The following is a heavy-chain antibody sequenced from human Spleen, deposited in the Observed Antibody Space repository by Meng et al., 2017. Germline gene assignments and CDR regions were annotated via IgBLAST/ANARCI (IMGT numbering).Heavy chain of an antibody. Sequence: LSLTCAASGFTFSNYEMNWVRQAPGKGLEWLSYISTSGYTIYYADSVKGRFTISRDNVKNSLYLQMNSLRAEDMAVYYCAREGGGGAGTGPVFDIWGQGTMVTVSS. D-gene: IGHD3-16*01. CDR3: AREGGGGAGTGPVFDI. CDR1: GFTFSNYE. J-gene: IGHJ3*02. CDR2: ISTSGYTI. V-gene: IGHV3-48*03.